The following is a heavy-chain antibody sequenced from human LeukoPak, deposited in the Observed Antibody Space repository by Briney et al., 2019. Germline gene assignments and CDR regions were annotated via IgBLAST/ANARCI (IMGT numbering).Heavy chain of an antibody. Sequence: GGSLRLSCAASGFTFSSHTMTWVRQTPGKGLERVSSISGSSSYIFYADSVKGRFTISRDNAKNSLYLQMNSLRAEDTAVYYCARYYYDSSPLIAYWGQGTQVTVSS. D-gene: IGHD3-22*01. CDR2: ISGSSSYI. J-gene: IGHJ4*02. CDR3: ARYYYDSSPLIAY. CDR1: GFTFSSHT. V-gene: IGHV3-21*01.